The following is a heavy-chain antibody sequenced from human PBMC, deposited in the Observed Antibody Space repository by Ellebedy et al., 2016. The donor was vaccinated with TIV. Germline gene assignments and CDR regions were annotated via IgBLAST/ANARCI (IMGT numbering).Heavy chain of an antibody. Sequence: GESLKISCAASGFTFSSSWVHWVRQVPGKGLVWVARINGDGSNIGYADSVKGRFNISRDNAKSTLYLQLSSLRAEDTAVYYCAKDPTLDSSDYYGDYFDFWGQGSLVTVSS. J-gene: IGHJ4*02. CDR3: AKDPTLDSSDYYGDYFDF. D-gene: IGHD3-22*01. V-gene: IGHV3-74*01. CDR2: INGDGSNI. CDR1: GFTFSSSW.